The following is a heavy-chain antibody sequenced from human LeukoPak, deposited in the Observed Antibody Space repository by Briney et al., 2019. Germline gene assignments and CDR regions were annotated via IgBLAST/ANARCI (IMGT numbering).Heavy chain of an antibody. CDR1: GGTFSSYA. J-gene: IGHJ4*02. V-gene: IGHV1-18*01. Sequence: ASVKVSCKASGGTFSSYAISWVRQAPGQGLEWMGWIGAYNGNTNYAQKLQGRVTMTTDTSTSTAYMELRSLRSDDTAVYYCARDPGSGWYGVTTRIDYWGQGTLVTVSS. CDR2: IGAYNGNT. D-gene: IGHD6-19*01. CDR3: ARDPGSGWYGVTTRIDY.